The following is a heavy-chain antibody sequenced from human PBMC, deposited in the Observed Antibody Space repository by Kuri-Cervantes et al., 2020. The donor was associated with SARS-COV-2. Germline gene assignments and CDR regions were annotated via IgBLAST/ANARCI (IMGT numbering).Heavy chain of an antibody. D-gene: IGHD3-3*01. V-gene: IGHV1-69*04. CDR2: IIPIPGTA. Sequence: SVKVSCKASGGTFSSYAISWVRQAPGQGLEWMGRIIPIPGTANYAQKLQGRVTMTTDTSTSTAYMELRSLRSDDTAVYYCARKFWSGYLLDYWGQGTLVTVSS. CDR1: GGTFSSYA. CDR3: ARKFWSGYLLDY. J-gene: IGHJ4*02.